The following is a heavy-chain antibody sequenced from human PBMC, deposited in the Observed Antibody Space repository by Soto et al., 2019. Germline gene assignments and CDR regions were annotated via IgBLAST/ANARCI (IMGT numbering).Heavy chain of an antibody. CDR2: IYYSGST. Sequence: SETLSLTCTVSGGSISSSSYYWGWIRQPPGKGLEWIGSIYYSGSTYYNPSLKSRATISVDTSKNQFSLKLSSVTAADTAVYYCARQSTTGTFWFDPWGQGTLVTSPQ. CDR1: GGSISSSSYY. D-gene: IGHD1-1*01. V-gene: IGHV4-39*01. J-gene: IGHJ5*02. CDR3: ARQSTTGTFWFDP.